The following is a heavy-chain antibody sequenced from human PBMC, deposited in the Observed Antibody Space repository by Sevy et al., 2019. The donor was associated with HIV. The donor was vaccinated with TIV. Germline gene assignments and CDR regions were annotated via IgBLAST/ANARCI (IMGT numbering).Heavy chain of an antibody. CDR1: GGSISSGNYY. D-gene: IGHD6-6*01. CDR3: AIDVTEYTSSSVWFDP. J-gene: IGHJ5*02. V-gene: IGHV4-30-4*01. Sequence: SETLSLTCTVSGGSISSGNYYWHWIRQPPGKGLEWIGYISYTGNTYYNPSLKSPVTISVDTSNNQFSLRLTSVTAADTAVYYCAIDVTEYTSSSVWFDPWGQGTLVTVSS. CDR2: ISYTGNT.